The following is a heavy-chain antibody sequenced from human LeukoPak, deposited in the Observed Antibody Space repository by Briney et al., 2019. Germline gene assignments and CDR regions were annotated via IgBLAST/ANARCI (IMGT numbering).Heavy chain of an antibody. J-gene: IGHJ3*02. Sequence: GASVKVSCTASGYTFTGYYMHWVRQAPGQGLEWMGWINPNSGGTNYAQKFQGRVTMTRDTSISTAYMELSRLRSDDTAVYYCARVAAAAGRRWRGAFDIWGQGTMVTVSS. V-gene: IGHV1-2*02. CDR1: GYTFTGYY. CDR2: INPNSGGT. D-gene: IGHD6-13*01. CDR3: ARVAAAAGRRWRGAFDI.